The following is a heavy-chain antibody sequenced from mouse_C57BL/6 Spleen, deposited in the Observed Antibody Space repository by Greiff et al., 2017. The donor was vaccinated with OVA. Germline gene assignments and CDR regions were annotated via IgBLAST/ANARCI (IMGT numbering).Heavy chain of an antibody. CDR3: ARKHDYGEFDY. CDR2: IDPSDSYT. CDR1: GYTFTSYW. D-gene: IGHD2-4*01. Sequence: QVQLKQPGAELVKPGASVKLSCKASGYTFTSYWMQWVKQRPGQGLEWIGEIDPSDSYTNYNQKFKGKATLTVDTSSSTAYMQLSSLTSEDSAVYYLARKHDYGEFDYWGQGTTLTVSS. J-gene: IGHJ2*01. V-gene: IGHV1-50*01.